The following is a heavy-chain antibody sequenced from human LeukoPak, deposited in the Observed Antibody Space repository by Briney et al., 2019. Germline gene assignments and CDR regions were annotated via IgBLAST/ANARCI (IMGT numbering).Heavy chain of an antibody. CDR2: ISGSGGST. D-gene: IGHD3-3*01. Sequence: TGGSLRLSCAASGFTFSSYGMHWVRQAPGKGLEWVSAISGSGGSTYYADSVKGRFTISRDNSKNTLYLQMNSLRAEDTAVYYCAKANDFWSGLDYWGQGTLVTVSS. V-gene: IGHV3-23*01. CDR3: AKANDFWSGLDY. J-gene: IGHJ4*02. CDR1: GFTFSSYG.